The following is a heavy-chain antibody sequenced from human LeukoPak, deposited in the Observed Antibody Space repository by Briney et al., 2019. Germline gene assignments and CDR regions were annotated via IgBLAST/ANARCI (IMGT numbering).Heavy chain of an antibody. D-gene: IGHD6-13*01. CDR2: INHSGST. Sequence: SETLSLTCAVYGGSFSGYYWSWIRQPPGKGLEWIGEINHSGSTNYNPSLKSRVTISVDTSKNQFSLKLSSVTAADTAVYYCARGRRQHRFDYWGQGTLVTVSS. CDR3: ARGRRQHRFDY. CDR1: GGSFSGYY. V-gene: IGHV4-34*01. J-gene: IGHJ4*02.